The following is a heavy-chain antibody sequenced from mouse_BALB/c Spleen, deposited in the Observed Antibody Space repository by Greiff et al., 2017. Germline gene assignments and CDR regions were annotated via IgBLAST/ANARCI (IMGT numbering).Heavy chain of an antibody. CDR1: GYSFTDYI. CDR3: ARGKFDYYAMDY. Sequence: EVQLQQTGPELVKPGASVKISCKASGYSFTDYIMLWVKQSHGKSLEWIGNINPYYGSTSYNLKFKGKATLTVDKSSSTAYMQLNSLTSEDSAVYYCARGKFDYYAMDYWGQGTSVTVSS. CDR2: INPYYGST. J-gene: IGHJ4*01. V-gene: IGHV1-39*01.